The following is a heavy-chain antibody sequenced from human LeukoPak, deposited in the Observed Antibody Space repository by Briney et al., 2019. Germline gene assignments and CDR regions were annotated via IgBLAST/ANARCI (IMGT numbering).Heavy chain of an antibody. CDR3: ARDGYYDFWSGYPPQDHYYYMDV. D-gene: IGHD3-3*01. Sequence: SVKVSCKASGGTFSSYAISWVRQAPGQGLEWMGRIIPIFGTANYAQRFQGRVTITTDESTSTAYMELSSLRSEDTAVYYCARDGYYDFWSGYPPQDHYYYMDVWGKGTTVTVSS. V-gene: IGHV1-69*05. CDR1: GGTFSSYA. CDR2: IIPIFGTA. J-gene: IGHJ6*03.